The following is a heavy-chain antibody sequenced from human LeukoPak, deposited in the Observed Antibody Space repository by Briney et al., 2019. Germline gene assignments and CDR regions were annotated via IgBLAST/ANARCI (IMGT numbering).Heavy chain of an antibody. CDR1: GGSISSSSYY. CDR3: ARVEVYYYYMDV. Sequence: PSETLSLTCTVSGGSISSSSYYWGWIRQPPGKGLEWIGSIYYSGSTYYNPSLKSRVTISVDTSKNQFSLKLSSVTAADTAVYYCARVEVYYYYMDVWGKGTTVTISS. J-gene: IGHJ6*03. CDR2: IYYSGST. V-gene: IGHV4-39*07. D-gene: IGHD3-3*01.